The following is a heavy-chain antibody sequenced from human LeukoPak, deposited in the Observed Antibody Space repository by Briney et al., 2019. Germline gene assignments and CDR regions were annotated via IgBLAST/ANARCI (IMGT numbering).Heavy chain of an antibody. CDR2: IYTSGNT. J-gene: IGHJ4*02. CDR1: GGSISSYY. V-gene: IGHV4-4*07. CDR3: ARYGESPGHFDY. Sequence: SETLSLTCTVSGGSISSYYWSWIRQPAGKGLEWIGRIYTSGNTNYNPSLKSRVTMSVDTSKNQFSLKLSSVTAADTAVYYCARYGESPGHFDYWGQGTLVTVSS. D-gene: IGHD4-17*01.